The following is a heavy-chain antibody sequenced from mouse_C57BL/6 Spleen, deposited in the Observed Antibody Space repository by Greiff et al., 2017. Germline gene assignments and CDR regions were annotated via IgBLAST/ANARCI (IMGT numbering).Heavy chain of an antibody. V-gene: IGHV1-52*01. CDR2: IDPSDSET. CDR3: ARGRYWYLDV. CDR1: GYTFTSYW. J-gene: IGHJ1*03. Sequence: QVQLKQPGAELVRPGSSVKLSCKASGYTFTSYWMHWVKQRPIQGLEWIGNIDPSDSETHYNQKFKDKATLTVDKSSSTAYMQLSSLTSEDSAVYYCARGRYWYLDVWGTGTTVTVSS.